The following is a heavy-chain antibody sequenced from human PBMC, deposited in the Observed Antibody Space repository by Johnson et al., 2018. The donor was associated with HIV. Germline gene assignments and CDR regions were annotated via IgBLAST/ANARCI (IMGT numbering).Heavy chain of an antibody. CDR3: ARDWELGAFDI. D-gene: IGHD1-7*01. CDR1: GFTFSSYA. Sequence: VQLVESGGGVVQPGRSLRLSCAASGFTFSSYAMHWVRQAPGKGLEWVAVISYDGSNKYYADSVKGRFTISRDNSKNTLYLQMNSLRAKDTAVYYCARDWELGAFDIWGQGTMVTVSS. CDR2: ISYDGSNK. J-gene: IGHJ3*02. V-gene: IGHV3-30-3*01.